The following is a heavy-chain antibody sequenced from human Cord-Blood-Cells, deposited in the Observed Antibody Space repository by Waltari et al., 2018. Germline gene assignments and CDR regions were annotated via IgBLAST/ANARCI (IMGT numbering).Heavy chain of an antibody. V-gene: IGHV4-34*01. Sequence: QVQLQQWGAGLLKPSETLSLTCAVYGGSFSGYYWSWIRQPPGKGLEWIGEINHSGSTKCNPSLKSRVTISVDTSKNQFSLKLSAVPAADTAVYYCARGQRNYYGSGSYDYWGQGTLVTVSS. D-gene: IGHD3-10*01. CDR1: GGSFSGYY. CDR3: ARGQRNYYGSGSYDY. J-gene: IGHJ4*02. CDR2: INHSGST.